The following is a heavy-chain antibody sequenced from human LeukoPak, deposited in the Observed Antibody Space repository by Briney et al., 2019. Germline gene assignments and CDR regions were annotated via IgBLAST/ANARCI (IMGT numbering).Heavy chain of an antibody. V-gene: IGHV1-69*06. CDR2: IIPIFGTA. Sequence: SVKVSCKASGGTFSSYASSWVRQAPGQGLEWMGGIIPIFGTANYAQKFQGRVTITADKSTSTAYMELSSLRSEDTAVYYCARGKNLQYSSSWSAVDYWGQGTLVTVSS. CDR1: GGTFSSYA. J-gene: IGHJ4*02. D-gene: IGHD6-13*01. CDR3: ARGKNLQYSSSWSAVDY.